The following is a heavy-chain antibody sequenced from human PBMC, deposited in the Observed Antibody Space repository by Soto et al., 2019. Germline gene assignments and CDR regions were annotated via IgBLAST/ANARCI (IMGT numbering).Heavy chain of an antibody. CDR1: GGSISSYY. D-gene: IGHD3-22*01. J-gene: IGHJ5*02. Sequence: SETLSLTCTVSGGSISSYYWSWIRQPPGKGLEWIGYIYYSGSTNYNPSLKSRVTISVDTSKNQFSLKLSSVTAADTAVYYCAREGTGYYYDSSGYNWFDPWGQGTLVTVSS. CDR3: AREGTGYYYDSSGYNWFDP. CDR2: IYYSGST. V-gene: IGHV4-59*01.